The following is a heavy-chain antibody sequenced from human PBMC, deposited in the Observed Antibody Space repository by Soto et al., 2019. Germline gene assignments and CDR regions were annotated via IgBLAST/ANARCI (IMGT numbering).Heavy chain of an antibody. CDR2: ISAYNCNK. D-gene: IGHD2-15*01. V-gene: IGHV1-18*01. J-gene: IGHJ6*04. Sequence: QVQLVQSGAEVKKPGASVKISCKASGYTSTSSGISWVRQAPGQGLECMVWISAYNCNKNYAQKLQGNVTLTTDTPPSTAYVELRSLGSDDTAVYYCARDQGDIVVVVAATTMDVWGKGTTVTVSS. CDR3: ARDQGDIVVVVAATTMDV. CDR1: GYTSTSSG.